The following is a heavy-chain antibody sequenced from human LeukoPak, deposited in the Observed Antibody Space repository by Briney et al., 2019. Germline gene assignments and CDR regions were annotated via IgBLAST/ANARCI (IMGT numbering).Heavy chain of an antibody. J-gene: IGHJ4*02. CDR3: ARGPIWYDSSGSNLDY. D-gene: IGHD3-22*01. CDR1: GFSISTYW. Sequence: PGGSLRLSCAASGFSISTYWIHWVRHAPGKGLVWVSRINPDGSTTYYADSVKGRITISRDNAKNTLYLQMNSLRAEDTAVYYCARGPIWYDSSGSNLDYWGQGTLVTVSS. CDR2: INPDGSTT. V-gene: IGHV3-74*01.